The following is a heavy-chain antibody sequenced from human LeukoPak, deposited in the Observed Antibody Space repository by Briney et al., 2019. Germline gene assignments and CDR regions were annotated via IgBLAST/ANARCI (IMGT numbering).Heavy chain of an antibody. CDR2: ISYDGSNK. CDR3: AKEGVYYYGMDV. J-gene: IGHJ6*02. CDR1: GFTFSSYG. V-gene: IGHV3-30*18. Sequence: PGGSLRLSCAASGFTFSSYGMHWVRQAPGKGLEWVVVISYDGSNKYYADSVKGRFTISRDNSKNTLYLQMNSLRAEDTAVYYCAKEGVYYYGMDVWGQGTTVTVSS.